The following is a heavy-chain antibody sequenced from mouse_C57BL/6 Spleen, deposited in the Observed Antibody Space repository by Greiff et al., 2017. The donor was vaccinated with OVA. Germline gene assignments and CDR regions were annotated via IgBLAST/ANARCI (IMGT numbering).Heavy chain of an antibody. CDR3: ASRITTVVGDYFDY. D-gene: IGHD1-1*01. J-gene: IGHJ2*01. Sequence: QVHVKQSGAELVRPGTSVKMSCKASGYTFTNYWIGWAKQRPGHGLEWIGDIYPGGGYTNYNEKFKGKATLTADKSSSTAYMQFSSLTSEDSAIYYCASRITTVVGDYFDYWGQGTTLTVSS. V-gene: IGHV1-63*01. CDR1: GYTFTNYW. CDR2: IYPGGGYT.